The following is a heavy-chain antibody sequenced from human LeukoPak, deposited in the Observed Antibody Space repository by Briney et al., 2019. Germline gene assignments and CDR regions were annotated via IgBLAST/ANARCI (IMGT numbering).Heavy chain of an antibody. CDR1: GFTFSSYA. V-gene: IGHV3-23*01. Sequence: GGSLRLSCAASGFTFSSYAMYWVRQAPGKGLEWVSVISGSGGSTYYADSVKGRFAISRDNSKNTLYLQMNSLRAEDTAVYYCARVIVGTTTRLDYFDYWGQGTLVTVSS. J-gene: IGHJ4*02. D-gene: IGHD1-26*01. CDR2: ISGSGGST. CDR3: ARVIVGTTTRLDYFDY.